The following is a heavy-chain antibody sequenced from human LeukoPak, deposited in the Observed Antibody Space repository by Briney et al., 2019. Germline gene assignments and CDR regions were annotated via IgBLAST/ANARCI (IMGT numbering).Heavy chain of an antibody. CDR1: GGTFSSYA. Sequence: SVKVSCKASGGTFSSYAISWVRQAPGQGLEWMGGIIPIFGIANYAQKFQGRVTITADESTSTAYMELSSLRSEDTAVYYCARLYCSGGSCYYYYGMDVWGQGTTVTVSS. V-gene: IGHV1-69*13. CDR3: ARLYCSGGSCYYYYGMDV. J-gene: IGHJ6*02. D-gene: IGHD2-15*01. CDR2: IIPIFGIA.